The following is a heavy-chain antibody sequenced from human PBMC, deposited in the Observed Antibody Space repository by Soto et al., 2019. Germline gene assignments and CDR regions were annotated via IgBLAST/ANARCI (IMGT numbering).Heavy chain of an antibody. Sequence: GASVKVSCKASGYTFTSYDINWVRQATGQGLEWMGWMNPNSGNTGYAQKFQGRVTMTRNTSISTAYMELSSLRSEDTAVYCCARGDPVAGHYYMDVWGKGTTVTVSS. J-gene: IGHJ6*03. CDR1: GYTFTSYD. D-gene: IGHD6-19*01. V-gene: IGHV1-8*01. CDR2: MNPNSGNT. CDR3: ARGDPVAGHYYMDV.